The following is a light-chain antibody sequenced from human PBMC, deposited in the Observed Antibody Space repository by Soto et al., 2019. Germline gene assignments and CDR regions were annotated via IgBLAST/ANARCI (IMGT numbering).Light chain of an antibody. J-gene: IGLJ1*01. CDR3: QSYDSSLRYV. CDR1: GSNFGAGYD. Sequence: QSVLTQPPSVSGAPGQGVTISCTGAGSNFGAGYDVHWYHQLPGTAPKLFIYGNSNRPSGVPDRFSGSKSGTSAALATMGLQAEDEAGYYCQSYDSSLRYVFGTGTKLTVL. V-gene: IGLV1-40*01. CDR2: GNS.